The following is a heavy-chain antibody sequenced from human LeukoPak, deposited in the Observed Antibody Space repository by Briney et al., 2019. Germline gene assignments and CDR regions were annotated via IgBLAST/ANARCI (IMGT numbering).Heavy chain of an antibody. Sequence: GGFLRLSCAASGFSFSGYSMNWVREAPGKGLDWVSYISSGSRIIFYAESVKGRFTISRDNAKNLLYLEMNSLRAEDTAVYYCVRESIRGTRDFDYWGQGTLVTVSS. V-gene: IGHV3-48*04. J-gene: IGHJ4*02. D-gene: IGHD2-21*01. CDR3: VRESIRGTRDFDY. CDR1: GFSFSGYS. CDR2: ISSGSRII.